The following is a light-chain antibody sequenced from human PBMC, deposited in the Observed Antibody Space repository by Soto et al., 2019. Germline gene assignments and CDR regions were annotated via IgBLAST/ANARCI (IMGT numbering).Light chain of an antibody. V-gene: IGKV1-33*01. Sequence: DIQMTQSPSSLSASVGDRVTITCQASQDIYNSLNWYHQRPGKAPELLIYAASNLETGVTSRFSGSGSGTDFNFTINGLQPEDIATSYCQQYDSLPPTFGPGTKVHIK. CDR1: QDIYNS. CDR2: AAS. CDR3: QQYDSLPPT. J-gene: IGKJ3*01.